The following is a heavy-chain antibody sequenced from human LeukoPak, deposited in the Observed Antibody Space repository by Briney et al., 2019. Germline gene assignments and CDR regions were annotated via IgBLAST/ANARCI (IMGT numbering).Heavy chain of an antibody. CDR2: IYYSGST. J-gene: IGHJ4*02. Sequence: SETLSLTCTVSGGSISNYYWSWIRQSPGKGLEWIGYIYYSGSTNYNPSLKSRVTISVDTSKNQFSLKLRSVTAADTAVYYCARGGDGYNPFVDYWGQGTLVTVSS. D-gene: IGHD5-24*01. CDR3: ARGGDGYNPFVDY. V-gene: IGHV4-59*01. CDR1: GGSISNYY.